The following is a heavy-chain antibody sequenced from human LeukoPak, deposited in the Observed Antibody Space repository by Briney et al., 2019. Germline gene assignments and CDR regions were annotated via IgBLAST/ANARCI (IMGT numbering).Heavy chain of an antibody. V-gene: IGHV3-NL1*01. CDR3: AKDFGGSYLYFDN. CDR2: INSYAGDST. D-gene: IGHD1-26*01. J-gene: IGHJ4*02. Sequence: GGSLRLSCAVSGFTFSSYGMHWVRQAPGKGLEWVAAINSYAGDSTYYADSVKGRITISRDNYQNTLYLQMSSLRAEDTAVYHCAKDFGGSYLYFDNWGQGTLVTVSS. CDR1: GFTFSSYG.